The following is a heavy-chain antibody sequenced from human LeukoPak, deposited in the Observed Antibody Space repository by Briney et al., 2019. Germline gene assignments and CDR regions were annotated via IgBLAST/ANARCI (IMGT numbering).Heavy chain of an antibody. CDR1: GGSISSGGYY. V-gene: IGHV4-31*03. J-gene: IGHJ4*02. CDR2: INYSGST. CDR3: ANSGSQQIDY. Sequence: ASETLSLTCTVSGGSISSGGYYWSWIRQHPGKGLEWIGYINYSGSTYYNPSLKSRVTISVDTSKNQFSLKLSSVTAADTAVYYCANSGSQQIDYWGQGTLVTVSS. D-gene: IGHD1-14*01.